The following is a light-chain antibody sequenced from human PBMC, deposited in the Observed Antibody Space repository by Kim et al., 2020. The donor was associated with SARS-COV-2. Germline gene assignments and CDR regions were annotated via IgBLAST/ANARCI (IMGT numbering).Light chain of an antibody. CDR1: QGISSS. CDR2: AAS. CDR3: LQHNSYPLT. J-gene: IGKJ4*02. Sequence: SSVGGRVTITCRASQGISSSLVWFQQKPGRVPKRLIYAASSLQSGVPSRFSGSGSGTEFTLTISSLQPEDFATYYCLQHNSYPLTFGGGTKVDIK. V-gene: IGKV1-17*03.